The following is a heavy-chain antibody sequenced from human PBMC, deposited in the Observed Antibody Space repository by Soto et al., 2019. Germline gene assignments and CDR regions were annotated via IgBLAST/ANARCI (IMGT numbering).Heavy chain of an antibody. CDR3: AKDLAYCGGDCYWAFDY. CDR1: GFTFSSYA. D-gene: IGHD2-21*02. Sequence: EVQLLESGGGLVQPGGSLRLSCAASGFTFSSYAMSWVRQAPWKGLEWVSAISGSGGSTYYADSVKGRFIISRDNSKNTLYLQMNSLRAEDTAVYYCAKDLAYCGGDCYWAFDYWGQGTLVTVSS. CDR2: ISGSGGST. V-gene: IGHV3-23*01. J-gene: IGHJ4*02.